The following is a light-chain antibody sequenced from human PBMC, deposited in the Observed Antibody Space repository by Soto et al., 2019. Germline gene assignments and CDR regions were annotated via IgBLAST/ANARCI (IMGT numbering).Light chain of an antibody. J-gene: IGKJ5*01. Sequence: RHRTQSRSSVSPSGGYRVTITCRASQNIWRLLAWYQQKPGKAPELLIYDASSLQSGVPPRFSGSGSGTDFTLTISSLQTEDFAMSYCEQPGSFPITFGQGTRLEI. V-gene: IGKV1-12*01. CDR2: DAS. CDR1: QNIWRL. CDR3: EQPGSFPIT.